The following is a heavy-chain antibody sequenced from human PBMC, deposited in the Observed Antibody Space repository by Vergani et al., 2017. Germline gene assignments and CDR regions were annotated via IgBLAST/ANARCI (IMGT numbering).Heavy chain of an antibody. V-gene: IGHV4-61*02. Sequence: QVQLQESGPGLVKPSQTLSLTCTVSGGSISSGSYYWSWIRQPARKGLEWIVRIYTSGSTNYNPSLKSRITISVDTSKNQFSLKLSSVTAADTAVYYCARDRGFWSGYSCFDPWGQGTLVTVSS. CDR1: GGSISSGSYY. CDR2: IYTSGST. J-gene: IGHJ5*02. CDR3: ARDRGFWSGYSCFDP. D-gene: IGHD3-3*01.